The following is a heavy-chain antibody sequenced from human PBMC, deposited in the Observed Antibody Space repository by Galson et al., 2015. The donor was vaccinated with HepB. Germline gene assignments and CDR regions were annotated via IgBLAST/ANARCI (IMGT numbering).Heavy chain of an antibody. J-gene: IGHJ3*02. V-gene: IGHV4-31*03. CDR2: IYYSGST. CDR1: GGSISTGGYY. D-gene: IGHD3-22*01. Sequence: TLSLTCTVSGGSISTGGYYWSWIRQHPGKGLEWIGYIYYSGSTYYNPSLKSRVTILVDTSKSQFSLKLTSVTAADTAVYYCARDGNRRDYYDSSPLSAHAFDIWGQGTMVTVSS. CDR3: ARDGNRRDYYDSSPLSAHAFDI.